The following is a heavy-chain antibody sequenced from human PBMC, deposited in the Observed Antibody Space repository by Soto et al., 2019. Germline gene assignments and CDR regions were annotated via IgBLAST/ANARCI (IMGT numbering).Heavy chain of an antibody. CDR3: GGQGESCYYYYYMDV. Sequence: GGSLRLSCAASGFTFSSYWMSWVRQAPGKGLEWVANIKQDGSEKYYVDSVKGRFTISRDNAKNSLYLQMNSLRAEDTAVYYFGGQGESCYYYYYMDVWGKGTTVTVSS. CDR2: IKQDGSEK. J-gene: IGHJ6*03. CDR1: GFTFSSYW. V-gene: IGHV3-7*03.